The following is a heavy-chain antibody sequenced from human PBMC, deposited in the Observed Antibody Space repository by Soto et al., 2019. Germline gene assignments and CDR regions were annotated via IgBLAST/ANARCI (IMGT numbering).Heavy chain of an antibody. D-gene: IGHD1-1*01. CDR1: GFTFSNFG. V-gene: IGHV3-48*01. Sequence: EVQLVESGGGLVQPGGSLRLSCEASGFTFSNFGINWVRQAPGKGLEWVSHISSSSTTIYYAASVKGRFTISRDNAKNSLYLQMSSLRGEDTAVYYCATSFITTIGTTAWGQGTLVTVSS. J-gene: IGHJ4*02. CDR2: ISSSSTTI. CDR3: ATSFITTIGTTA.